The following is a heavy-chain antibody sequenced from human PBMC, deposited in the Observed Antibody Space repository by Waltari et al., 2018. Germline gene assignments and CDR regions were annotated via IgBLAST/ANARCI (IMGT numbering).Heavy chain of an antibody. D-gene: IGHD3-16*01. CDR3: ASHGLHFSY. J-gene: IGHJ4*02. V-gene: IGHV4-38-2*01. Sequence: QVQLQESGPGLVKPSETLSLTCAVSGYSISSGYYWGWIRQPPGKGREWIGSSYHSGSTYYNPSLKSRVTISVDTSKNQFSLKLSSGTAADTAVYYCASHGLHFSYWGQGTLVTVSS. CDR2: SYHSGST. CDR1: GYSISSGYY.